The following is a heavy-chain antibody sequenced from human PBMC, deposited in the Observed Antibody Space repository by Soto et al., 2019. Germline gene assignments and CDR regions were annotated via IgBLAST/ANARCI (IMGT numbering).Heavy chain of an antibody. V-gene: IGHV1-3*05. J-gene: IGHJ4*02. CDR3: ARGLGGYYPPFDY. Sequence: QVQLVQSGAEEKKPGASVKVSCKASGYTFTSYAIHWVRQAPGQRLEWMGWINAGNGNTKYSQKFQGRVTITRDTSASTAYTELTSLRSEDTAVYCWARGLGGYYPPFDYWGQGTLVTVSS. D-gene: IGHD3-22*01. CDR2: INAGNGNT. CDR1: GYTFTSYA.